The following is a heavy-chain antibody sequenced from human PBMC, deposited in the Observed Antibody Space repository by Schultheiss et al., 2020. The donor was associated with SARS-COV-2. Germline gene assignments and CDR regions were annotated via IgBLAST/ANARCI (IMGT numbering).Heavy chain of an antibody. CDR1: GFTFSNAW. D-gene: IGHD1-1*01. CDR2: IKSKTDGGTT. Sequence: GGSLRLSCAASGFTFSNAWMSWVRQAPGKGLEWVGRIKSKTDGGTTDYAAPVKGRFTISKDDSKNTLYLQMNSLKTEDTAVYYCTTEGYNWNDLAALDIWGQGRMGTVSS. V-gene: IGHV3-15*01. CDR3: TTEGYNWNDLAALDI. J-gene: IGHJ3*02.